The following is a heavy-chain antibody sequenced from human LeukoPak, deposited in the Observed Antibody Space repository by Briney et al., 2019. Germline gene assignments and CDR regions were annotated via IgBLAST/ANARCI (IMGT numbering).Heavy chain of an antibody. D-gene: IGHD3-22*01. V-gene: IGHV3-23*01. CDR3: AKTDSSDYSYYFDY. CDR2: ISGSGGRT. J-gene: IGHJ4*02. CDR1: GGSISSGTYH. Sequence: ETLSLTCTVSGGSISSGTYHWSWIRQYPGKGLEWVSAISGSGGRTYYADSVKGRFTVSRDNSKSTLYLQMNSLRAEDTAVYYCAKTDSSDYSYYFDYWGQGTLVTVSS.